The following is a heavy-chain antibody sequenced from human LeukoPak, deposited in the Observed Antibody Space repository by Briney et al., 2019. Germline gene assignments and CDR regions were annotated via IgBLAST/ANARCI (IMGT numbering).Heavy chain of an antibody. Sequence: GGSLRLSCAASGFTFSSYSMNWDRQAPGKGLEWVSSISSSSSYIYYADSVKGRFTISRDNAKNSLYLQMNSLRAEDTAVYYCARDGCSSTSCYLIHDAFDIWGQGTMVTVSS. CDR2: ISSSSSYI. D-gene: IGHD2-2*01. V-gene: IGHV3-21*01. CDR3: ARDGCSSTSCYLIHDAFDI. CDR1: GFTFSSYS. J-gene: IGHJ3*02.